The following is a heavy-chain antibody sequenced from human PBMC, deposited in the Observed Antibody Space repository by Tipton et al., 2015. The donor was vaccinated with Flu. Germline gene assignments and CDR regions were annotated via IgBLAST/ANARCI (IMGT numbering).Heavy chain of an antibody. CDR3: ARRDFSNYVSEPHSWFDP. CDR1: GDSIRSDYF. V-gene: IGHV4-38-2*01. J-gene: IGHJ5*01. D-gene: IGHD4-11*01. CDR2: VHHSGSR. Sequence: TLSLTCSVSGDSIRSDYFWGWIRQPPGRGLEWIGNVHHSGSRYYNASLKSRVSMSVDASKNHFSLKLDSVTAADTAVYYCARRDFSNYVSEPHSWFDPWGQGLLVTVSS.